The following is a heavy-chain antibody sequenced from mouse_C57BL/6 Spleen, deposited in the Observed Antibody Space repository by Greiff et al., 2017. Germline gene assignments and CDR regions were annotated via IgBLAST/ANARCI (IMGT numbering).Heavy chain of an antibody. CDR2: IWSDGRT. CDR1: GFSLTSYG. CDR3: ARHYDYGEAMDY. Sequence: QVQLKESGPGLVAPSPSLSITCTVSGFSLTSYGVHWVRQPPGKGLEWLVVIWSDGRTTYNSAPKTRLSISKNTAKSPVFLKMNSLQTDDTAMYYCARHYDYGEAMDYWGQGTSVTVSS. J-gene: IGHJ4*01. D-gene: IGHD2-4*01. V-gene: IGHV2-6-1*01.